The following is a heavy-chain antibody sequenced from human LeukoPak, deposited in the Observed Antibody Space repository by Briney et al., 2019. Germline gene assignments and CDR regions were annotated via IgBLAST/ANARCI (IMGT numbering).Heavy chain of an antibody. J-gene: IGHJ4*02. CDR2: IYYSGST. CDR1: GGSISSGGYY. Sequence: SETLSLTCTVSGGSISSGGYYWRWIRQHPGKGLEWIGYIYYSGSTYYNPSLKSRVTISVDTSKNQFSLKLSSVTAADTAVYYCAGGYYDSSGYYGFDYWGQGTLVTVSS. V-gene: IGHV4-31*03. CDR3: AGGYYDSSGYYGFDY. D-gene: IGHD3-22*01.